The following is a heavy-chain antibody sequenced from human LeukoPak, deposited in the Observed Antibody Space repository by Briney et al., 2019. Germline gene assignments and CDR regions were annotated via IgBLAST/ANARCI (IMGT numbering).Heavy chain of an antibody. CDR3: AKARGYDQYYFDF. CDR1: GFTFKNYG. V-gene: IGHV3-30*18. CDR2: ISYDGSIK. Sequence: GGSLRLSCAASGFTFKNYGMHWVRQAPGKGLEWVAVISYDGSIKYYADSVKGRFTISRDNSKNTLYLQMNSPRAEDTAVYYRAKARGYDQYYFDFWGQGTLVTVSS. J-gene: IGHJ4*02. D-gene: IGHD5-12*01.